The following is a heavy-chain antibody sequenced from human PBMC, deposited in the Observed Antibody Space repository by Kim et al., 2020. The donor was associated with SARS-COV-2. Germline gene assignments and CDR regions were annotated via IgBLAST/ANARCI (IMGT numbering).Heavy chain of an antibody. CDR2: INHSGST. J-gene: IGHJ3*02. CDR1: GGSFSGYY. D-gene: IGHD6-19*01. V-gene: IGHV4-34*01. Sequence: SETLSLTCAVYGGSFSGYYWSWIRQPPGKGLEWIGEINHSGSTNYNPSLKSRVTISVDTSKNQFSLKLSSVTAADTAVYYCARMKGQWLFQGGAFDIWGQGTMVTVSS. CDR3: ARMKGQWLFQGGAFDI.